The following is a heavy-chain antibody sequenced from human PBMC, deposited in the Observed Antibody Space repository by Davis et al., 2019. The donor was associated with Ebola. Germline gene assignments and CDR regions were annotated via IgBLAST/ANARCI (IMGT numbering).Heavy chain of an antibody. J-gene: IGHJ4*02. D-gene: IGHD6-19*01. CDR2: ISGSGGST. Sequence: GESLKISCAASGFTFSSYAMSWVRQAPGKGLEWVSAISGSGGSTYYADSVKGRFTISRDNSKNTLYLQMNSLRAEDTAVYYCAKDREGWMAVAGRFDYWGQGTLVTVSS. CDR1: GFTFSSYA. V-gene: IGHV3-23*01. CDR3: AKDREGWMAVAGRFDY.